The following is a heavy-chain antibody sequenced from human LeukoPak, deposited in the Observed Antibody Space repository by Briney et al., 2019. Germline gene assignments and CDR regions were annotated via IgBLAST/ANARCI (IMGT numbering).Heavy chain of an antibody. J-gene: IGHJ4*02. D-gene: IGHD4-17*01. V-gene: IGHV3-23*01. CDR3: AKDLIPVTRYHYFDY. CDR2: ISGCGGST. CDR1: GFPFTSYA. Sequence: GGSLRPSCAPSGFPFTSYAMTWVPQAPGPRLECVSAISGCGGSTYCADSVKGGFSIYRDNSKHTLYMQMNRVRDEDTGVYWCAKDLIPVTRYHYFDYWGQGTLVTVSS.